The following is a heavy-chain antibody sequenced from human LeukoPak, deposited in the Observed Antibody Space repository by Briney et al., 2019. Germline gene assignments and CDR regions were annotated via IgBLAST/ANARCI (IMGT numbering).Heavy chain of an antibody. D-gene: IGHD3-10*01. J-gene: IGHJ4*02. CDR1: GGSISSYY. Sequence: SETLSLTCTVSGGSISSYYWSWIRQPAGKGLEWIGRIYTSGSTNYNPSLKSRVTMSVDTTKNQFSLNLSSVTAADTAVYSCARDLGLVWFGELAYPDYWGQGTLVTVSS. V-gene: IGHV4-4*07. CDR2: IYTSGST. CDR3: ARDLGLVWFGELAYPDY.